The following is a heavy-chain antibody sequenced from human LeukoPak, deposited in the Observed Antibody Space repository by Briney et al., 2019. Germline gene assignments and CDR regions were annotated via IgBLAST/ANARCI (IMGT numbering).Heavy chain of an antibody. Sequence: GASVKVSCKASGYTFTGYYMHWVRQAPGQGLEWMGWINPNSGGTNYAQKFQGRVTMTRDTSISTAYMELSRLRSDDTAVYYCAREGGYDFWSGYYTGMDAFDIWGQGTMVTVSS. CDR2: INPNSGGT. V-gene: IGHV1-2*02. J-gene: IGHJ3*02. D-gene: IGHD3-3*01. CDR1: GYTFTGYY. CDR3: AREGGYDFWSGYYTGMDAFDI.